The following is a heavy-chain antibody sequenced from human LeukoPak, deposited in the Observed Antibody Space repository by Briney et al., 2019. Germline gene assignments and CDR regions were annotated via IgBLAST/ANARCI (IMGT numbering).Heavy chain of an antibody. V-gene: IGHV3-30*18. J-gene: IGHJ4*02. CDR3: AKRAPYSFDY. CDR2: ISYDGSNK. Sequence: PGGSLRLSCAASGFIISDNYMSWFRQSPGKGLEWVAVISYDGSNKYYADSVKGRFTISRDNSKNTLYLQMNSLRAEDTAVYYCAKRAPYSFDYWGQGTLVTVPS. CDR1: GFIISDNY.